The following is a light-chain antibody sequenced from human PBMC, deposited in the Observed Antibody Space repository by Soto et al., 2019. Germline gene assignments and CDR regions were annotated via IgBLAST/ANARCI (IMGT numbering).Light chain of an antibody. CDR2: GAS. J-gene: IGKJ5*01. CDR3: QQYGSSPQIN. Sequence: IVFPQSPGTLSLSLPQTTTLSCMASQRISRYLAWYQQKPGHGPRLLIYGASSRATGTPDRFSGSGSGTDFTLTIRSLEPEDFAVYYCQQYGSSPQINCGKGTRREIK. V-gene: IGKV3-20*01. CDR1: QRISRY.